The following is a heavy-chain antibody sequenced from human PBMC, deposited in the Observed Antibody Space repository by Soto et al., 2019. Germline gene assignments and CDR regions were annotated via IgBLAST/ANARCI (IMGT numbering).Heavy chain of an antibody. CDR1: GFTVSSNY. Sequence: EVQLVESGGGLVQPGGSLRLSCAASGFTVSSNYMSWVRQAPGKGLEWVSDIYSGGSTYYADSVKGRFTISRDNSKNTRYLQMNSLRAEDTAVYYCARDSARINCDYWGQGTLGTVSS. CDR2: IYSGGST. J-gene: IGHJ4*02. CDR3: ARDSARINCDY. D-gene: IGHD6-6*01. V-gene: IGHV3-66*01.